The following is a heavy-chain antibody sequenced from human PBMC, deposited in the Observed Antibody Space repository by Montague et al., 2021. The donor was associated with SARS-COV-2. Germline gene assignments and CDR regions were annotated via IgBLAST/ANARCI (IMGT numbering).Heavy chain of an antibody. J-gene: IGHJ5*02. CDR3: AHKLYGINRRWFDP. V-gene: IGHV2-5*02. D-gene: IGHD1-14*01. CDR1: GFSLTTRGVG. Sequence: PALVKPTQTLTLTCTFSGFSLTTRGVGVGWIRQPPGKALEWLAXXXWXXXKHXSPSLKSRLTITKDTSKNQVVLTMTNMDPVDTATYYCAHKLYGINRRWFDPWGQGTLVTVSS. CDR2: XXWXXXK.